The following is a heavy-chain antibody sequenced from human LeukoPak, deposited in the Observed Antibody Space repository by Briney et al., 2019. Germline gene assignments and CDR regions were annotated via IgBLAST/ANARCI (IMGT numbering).Heavy chain of an antibody. J-gene: IGHJ3*02. V-gene: IGHV3-21*04. CDR3: AKGRYSSSWYYCDI. Sequence: GGSLRLSCAASGFAFSSYSMNWVRQAPGKGLEWVSSISSSSSYIYYADSVKGRFSISRDNSKNTLYLQMNSLKAEDTAEYHCAKGRYSSSWYYCDIWGQGTMVTVSS. D-gene: IGHD6-13*01. CDR1: GFAFSSYS. CDR2: ISSSSSYI.